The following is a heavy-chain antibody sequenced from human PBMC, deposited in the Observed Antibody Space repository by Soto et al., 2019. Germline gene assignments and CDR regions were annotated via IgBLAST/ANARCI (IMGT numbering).Heavy chain of an antibody. Sequence: EVQLLESGGGLVQPGGSLRLSCAASGFTFSDYAMSWVRQAPGNGLEWVSGVSGSAGSTSYADSVRGRFTISRDNSKNTLYLQMNSLRAEDTAVYYCAKAVYDIRSYTLVPDYCGQGTQVPVSS. J-gene: IGHJ4*02. CDR2: VSGSAGST. V-gene: IGHV3-23*01. CDR3: AKAVYDIRSYTLVPDY. CDR1: GFTFSDYA. D-gene: IGHD3-22*01.